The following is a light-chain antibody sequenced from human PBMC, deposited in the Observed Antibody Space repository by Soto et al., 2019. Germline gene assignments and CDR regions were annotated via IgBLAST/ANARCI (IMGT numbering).Light chain of an antibody. CDR1: QSVSSSW. CDR2: DAS. V-gene: IGKV3-20*01. CDR3: QQYGSSPIT. Sequence: EIVLTQSPGTLSLSPGERATLSCRASQSVSSSWLAWYQKKPGQAPRLLIYDASGRATGSPDRFSGSGSGTDFTLTISRLEPEDFAVYYCQQYGSSPITFGQGTRLEIK. J-gene: IGKJ5*01.